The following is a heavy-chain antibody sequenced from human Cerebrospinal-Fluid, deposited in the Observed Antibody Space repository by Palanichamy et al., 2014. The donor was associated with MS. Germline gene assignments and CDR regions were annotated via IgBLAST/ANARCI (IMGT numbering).Heavy chain of an antibody. CDR1: GYIFSDYA. V-gene: IGHV1-3*04. J-gene: IGHJ3*02. Sequence: QVQLVQSGAEVKKPGASVKVSCKASGYIFSDYAIHWVRQAPGQNFEWMGWINTGNGKTQYSQKFQGSVTIIRDTSANTAYSDVGSLRSEDTAVYYCARDRSHLQIPDAFDIWGQGTMVTVSA. CDR2: INTGNGKT. CDR3: ARDRSHLQIPDAFDI.